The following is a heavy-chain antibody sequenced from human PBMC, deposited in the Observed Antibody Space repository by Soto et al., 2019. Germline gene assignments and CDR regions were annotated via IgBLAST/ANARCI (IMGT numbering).Heavy chain of an antibody. CDR2: IYYSGST. D-gene: IGHD2-2*01. CDR3: ARSKGYQRLYYYYYGMDV. J-gene: IGHJ6*02. Sequence: PSETLSLTCTVSGGSISSGDYYWSWIRQPPGKGLEWIGYIYYSGSTYYNPSLKSRVTISVDTSKNQFSLKLSSVAAADTAVYYCARSKGYQRLYYYYYGMDVWGQGTTVTVSS. CDR1: GGSISSGDYY. V-gene: IGHV4-30-4*01.